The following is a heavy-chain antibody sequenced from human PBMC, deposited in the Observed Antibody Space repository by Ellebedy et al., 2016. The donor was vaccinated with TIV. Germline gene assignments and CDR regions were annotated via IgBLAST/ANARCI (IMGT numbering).Heavy chain of an antibody. J-gene: IGHJ5*02. V-gene: IGHV3-11*01. CDR3: ARDTRFIDHQHNWFDP. D-gene: IGHD2-2*01. Sequence: GESLKISCAASGFTFSDFYMIWIRQAPGKGLEWVSYISSDGSLIYYADSVKGRFTISRDNTKNLLYLQMNSLRAEDTAVYYCARDTRFIDHQHNWFDPWGQGTLVTVSS. CDR1: GFTFSDFY. CDR2: ISSDGSLI.